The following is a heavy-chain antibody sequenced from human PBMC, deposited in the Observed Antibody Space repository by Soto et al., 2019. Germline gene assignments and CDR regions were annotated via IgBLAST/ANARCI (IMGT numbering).Heavy chain of an antibody. V-gene: IGHV1-18*01. J-gene: IGHJ4*02. CDR3: ARTPTRVTMIVVDPFDY. CDR1: GYTFTSYG. Sequence: GASVKVSCKASGYTFTSYGISWVRQAPGQGLEWMGWISAYSGNTNYAQKLQGRVTMTTDTSTSTAYMELRSLRSDDTAVYYCARTPTRVTMIVVDPFDYWGQGTLVTVSS. CDR2: ISAYSGNT. D-gene: IGHD3-22*01.